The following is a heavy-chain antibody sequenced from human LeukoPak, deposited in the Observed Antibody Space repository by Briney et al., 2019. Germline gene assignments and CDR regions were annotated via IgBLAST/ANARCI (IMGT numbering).Heavy chain of an antibody. D-gene: IGHD6-13*01. CDR3: AKGQRSPLLLIAAAATGADY. V-gene: IGHV3-23*01. Sequence: LPGRSLRLSCVASGFTFSRYGMHWVRQAPGKGLEWVSGISGIGGSTYYADSVKGRFTLSRDNSENTLSLQMNSLRAEDTAVYYCAKGQRSPLLLIAAAATGADYWGQGTLVTVSS. CDR2: ISGIGGST. CDR1: GFTFSRYG. J-gene: IGHJ4*02.